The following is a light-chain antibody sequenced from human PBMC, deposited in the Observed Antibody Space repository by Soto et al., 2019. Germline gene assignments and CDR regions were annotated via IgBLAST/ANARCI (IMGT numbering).Light chain of an antibody. CDR2: GAS. CDR3: RQYGSSLWT. CDR1: QSVSSSY. J-gene: IGKJ1*01. Sequence: IVLTESPCTLSLSAGERATLSCRVRQSVSSSYLAWYQQKPGQAPRLLIYGASSRATGIPDRFSGSGSGTDFTLTISRLEPEDFAVYYCRQYGSSLWTFGQGTKVDIK. V-gene: IGKV3-20*01.